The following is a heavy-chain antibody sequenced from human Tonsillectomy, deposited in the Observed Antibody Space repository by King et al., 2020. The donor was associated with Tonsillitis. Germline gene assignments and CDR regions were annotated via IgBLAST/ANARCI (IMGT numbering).Heavy chain of an antibody. D-gene: IGHD4-11*01. Sequence: VQLVESGGGLVQPGGSLRLSCAASGCTFSSYWRHWVRQAPGKGLVWVSRINIDGSSTSYADSVKVRFTISRDNDNNTLYRQMKSLRAEDTAVYYCARDYSYYARFDYWGQGTLVTVSS. CDR1: GCTFSSYW. J-gene: IGHJ4*02. V-gene: IGHV3-74*01. CDR3: ARDYSYYARFDY. CDR2: INIDGSST.